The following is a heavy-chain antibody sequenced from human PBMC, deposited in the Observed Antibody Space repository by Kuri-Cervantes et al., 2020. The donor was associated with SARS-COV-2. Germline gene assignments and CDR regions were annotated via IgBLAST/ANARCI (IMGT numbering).Heavy chain of an antibody. V-gene: IGHV4-39*07. CDR1: GGSINSSSFY. CDR3: AKGPTMTRFSGRTPQLGSDRFDC. CDR2: IYYSGSP. Sequence: GSLRLSCSVSGGSINSSSFYWGWIRQPPGKGLEWIGMIYYSGSPYYNPSLKSRVTISVDTPENLYSLKVNSVTAADTAVYYCAKGPTMTRFSGRTPQLGSDRFDCWGQGILVTVSS. D-gene: IGHD1-1*01. J-gene: IGHJ4*01.